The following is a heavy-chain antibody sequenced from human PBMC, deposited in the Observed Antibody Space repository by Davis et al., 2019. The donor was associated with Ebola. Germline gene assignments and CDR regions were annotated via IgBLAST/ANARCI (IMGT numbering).Heavy chain of an antibody. D-gene: IGHD2-21*02. CDR3: ARETVNCGGDCLDF. Sequence: GRFTVSRDNPKNLLYLQMNSLRAEDTAVYYCARETVNCGGDCLDFWGQGSLVTVSS. J-gene: IGHJ4*02. V-gene: IGHV3-21*06.